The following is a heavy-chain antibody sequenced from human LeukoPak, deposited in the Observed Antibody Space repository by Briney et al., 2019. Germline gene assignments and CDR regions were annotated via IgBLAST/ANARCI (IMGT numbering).Heavy chain of an antibody. J-gene: IGHJ4*02. CDR1: GFTFSSYA. D-gene: IGHD3-9*01. CDR2: ISYDGSNK. CDR3: ARSPIYDILTLDY. Sequence: GGSLRLSCAASGFTFSSYAMHWVRQAPGKGLEWVVVISYDGSNKYYADSVKGRFTISRDNSKNTLYLQMNSLRAEDTAVYYCARSPIYDILTLDYWGQGTLVTVSS. V-gene: IGHV3-30*04.